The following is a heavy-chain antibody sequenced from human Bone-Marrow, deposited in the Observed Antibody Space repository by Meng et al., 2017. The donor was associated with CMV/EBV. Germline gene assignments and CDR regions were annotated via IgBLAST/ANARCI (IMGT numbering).Heavy chain of an antibody. CDR1: GFTLSSYA. CDR3: ARDPDHSHGGSGKCLDY. J-gene: IGHJ4*02. CDR2: ITSSSTLI. V-gene: IGHV3-21*01. D-gene: IGHD3-10*01. Sequence: GGSLRLSCAASGFTLSSYAMIWVRQTPGKGLEWLSFITSSSTLIYQADSVKGRFTVSRDNAKNSLYLQMNSLRAEDTAIDYCARDPDHSHGGSGKCLDYWGQGTLVTVSS.